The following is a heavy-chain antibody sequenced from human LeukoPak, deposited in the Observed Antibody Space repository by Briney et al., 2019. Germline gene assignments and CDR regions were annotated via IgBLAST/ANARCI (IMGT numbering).Heavy chain of an antibody. CDR2: IDPNSGGT. J-gene: IGHJ4*02. CDR3: TRDDYGGNPNFDY. CDR1: GYTFIGCY. V-gene: IGHV1-2*02. Sequence: ASVRVSCKASGYTFIGCYMHWVRQAPGQGLEWMGWIDPNSGGTNYAQKFQGRVTMTRDTSISTAYMELSRLRSDDTAVYYCTRDDYGGNPNFDYWGQGTLVTVSS. D-gene: IGHD4-23*01.